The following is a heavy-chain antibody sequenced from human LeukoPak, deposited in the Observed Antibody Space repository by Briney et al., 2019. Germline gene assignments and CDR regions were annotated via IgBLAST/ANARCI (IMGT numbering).Heavy chain of an antibody. CDR2: ISAYNGNT. Sequence: ASVKVSCKASGYTFTSCGISWVRQAPGQGLEWMGWISAYNGNTNYAQKLQGRVTMTTDTSTSTAYMELRSPRSDDTAVYYCARDGNSGYDYYYYYGMDVWGKGTTVTVSS. CDR3: ARDGNSGYDYYYYYGMDV. V-gene: IGHV1-18*04. J-gene: IGHJ6*04. CDR1: GYTFTSCG. D-gene: IGHD5-12*01.